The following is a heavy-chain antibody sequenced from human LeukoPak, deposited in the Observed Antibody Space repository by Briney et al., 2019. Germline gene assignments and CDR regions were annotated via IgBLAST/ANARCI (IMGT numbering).Heavy chain of an antibody. CDR1: GYTFTSYD. D-gene: IGHD2-15*01. CDR3: ARGVRVPTRCGGSCKYYYYMDV. Sequence: ASVKVSCKASGYTFTSYDINWVRQATGQGLEWMGWMNPNSGNTGYAQKFQGRVTMTRNTSISTAYMELSSLRSEDTAVYYCARGVRVPTRCGGSCKYYYYMDVWGKGTTVTVSS. CDR2: MNPNSGNT. J-gene: IGHJ6*03. V-gene: IGHV1-8*01.